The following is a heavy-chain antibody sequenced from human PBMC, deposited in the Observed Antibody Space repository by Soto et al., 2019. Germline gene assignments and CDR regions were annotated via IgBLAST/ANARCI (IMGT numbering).Heavy chain of an antibody. CDR2: IYYSGST. CDR1: GGSISSYY. CDR3: ARHGIVATIYDAFDI. Sequence: SETLSLTCTVSGGSISSYYWSWIRQPPGKGLEWIGYIYYSGSTNYNPSLKSRVTISVDTSKNQFSLKLSSVTAADTAVYYCARHGIVATIYDAFDIWGQGTMVTVSS. D-gene: IGHD5-12*01. J-gene: IGHJ3*02. V-gene: IGHV4-59*01.